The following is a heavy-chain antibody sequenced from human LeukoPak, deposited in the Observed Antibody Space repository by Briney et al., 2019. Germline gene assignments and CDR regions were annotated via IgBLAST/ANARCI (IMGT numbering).Heavy chain of an antibody. J-gene: IGHJ4*02. CDR1: GYTFTGYY. CDR3: ARGSSSWVDLAFDY. Sequence: ASVKVSCKASGYTFTGYYMHWVRQAPGQGLEWMGWINPNSGGTNYAQKFQGRVTMTRDTSISTAYMELSRLRSDGTAVYYCARGSSSWVDLAFDYWGQGTLVTVSS. V-gene: IGHV1-2*02. D-gene: IGHD6-13*01. CDR2: INPNSGGT.